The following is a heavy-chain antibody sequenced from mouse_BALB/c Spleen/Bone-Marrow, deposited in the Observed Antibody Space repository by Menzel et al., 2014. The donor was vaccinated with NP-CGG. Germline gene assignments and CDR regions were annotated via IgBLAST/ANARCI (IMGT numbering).Heavy chain of an antibody. CDR3: ARRAYGNSYWYFDV. Sequence: QVQLQQPGPELVKPGASVKISCKASGYAFSSSWMNWVKQRPGQGLEWIGRIYPGDGDTNYNGKFKGKATLTADKSSSTAYMQLSSLTSVDSAVYFCARRAYGNSYWYFDVWGAGTTVTVSS. CDR1: GYAFSSSW. V-gene: IGHV1-82*01. D-gene: IGHD2-1*01. J-gene: IGHJ1*01. CDR2: IYPGDGDT.